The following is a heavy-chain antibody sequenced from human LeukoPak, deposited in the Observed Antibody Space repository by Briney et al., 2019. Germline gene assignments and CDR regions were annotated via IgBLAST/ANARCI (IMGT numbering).Heavy chain of an antibody. CDR1: GFTFSSYS. V-gene: IGHV3-21*01. Sequence: GGSLRLSCAASGFTFSSYSMNWVRQAPGKGLEWVSSISSSSSYIYYADSVKGRFTISRDNAKNSLYLQTNSLRAEDTAVYYCATLAARPPVDYWGQGTLVTVSS. CDR2: ISSSSSYI. CDR3: ATLAARPPVDY. D-gene: IGHD6-6*01. J-gene: IGHJ4*02.